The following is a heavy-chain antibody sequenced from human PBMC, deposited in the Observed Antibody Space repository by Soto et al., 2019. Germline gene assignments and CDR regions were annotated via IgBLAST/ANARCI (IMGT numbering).Heavy chain of an antibody. CDR2: ISLNLQTI. V-gene: IGHV3-48*03. J-gene: IGHJ6*02. D-gene: IGHD2-2*01. CDR1: GFSFSSHS. CDR3: TRDLTGYAMDV. Sequence: GGSLRLSCAASGFSFSSHSLNWVRQAPGKGLEWVSYISLNLQTIYYADSVKGRSTISRDNAKNSLYLQMNTLRAEDTAVYYCTRDLTGYAMDVWGQGTTVTVSS.